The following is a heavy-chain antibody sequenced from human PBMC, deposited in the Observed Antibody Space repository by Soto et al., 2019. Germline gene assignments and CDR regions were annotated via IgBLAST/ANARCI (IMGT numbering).Heavy chain of an antibody. CDR1: GFTFSSYW. Sequence: GSLRLSCAASGFTFSSYWMSWVRQAPGKGLEWVANIKQDGREKYYVDSVKGRFTISRDNAKNSLYLQMNSLRAEDTAVYYCARCSVVVVAAQDNWFDPWGQGTLVTVSS. CDR3: ARCSVVVVAAQDNWFDP. J-gene: IGHJ5*02. V-gene: IGHV3-7*03. D-gene: IGHD2-15*01. CDR2: IKQDGREK.